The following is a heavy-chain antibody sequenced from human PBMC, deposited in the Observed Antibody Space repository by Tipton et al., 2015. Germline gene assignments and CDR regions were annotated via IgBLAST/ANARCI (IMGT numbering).Heavy chain of an antibody. V-gene: IGHV1-69*06. Sequence: QVQLVQSGAEVKRPRSSVKVSCKVSGGTFIRRNITWVRQAPGQGLEWMGGIMPLFGTADYAQRFRGRVAIIADKSTATVYMEVSSLTSEDTAVYYCALTGFSFHFDYWGQGTLVTVSS. D-gene: IGHD1-14*01. CDR1: GGTFIRRN. J-gene: IGHJ4*02. CDR2: IMPLFGTA. CDR3: ALTGFSFHFDY.